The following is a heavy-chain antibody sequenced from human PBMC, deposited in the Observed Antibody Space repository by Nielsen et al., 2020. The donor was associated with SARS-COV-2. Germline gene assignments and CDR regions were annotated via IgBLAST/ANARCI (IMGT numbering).Heavy chain of an antibody. CDR2: IWYDGSNK. CDR1: GFTFSSYG. CDR3: AREERWLQFWYYYGMDV. V-gene: IGHV3-33*01. J-gene: IGHJ6*02. Sequence: GESLKISCAASGFTFSSYGMHWVRQAPGKGLEWVAVIWYDGSNKYYADSVKGRFTFSRDNSKNTLYLQMNSLRAEDTAVYYCAREERWLQFWYYYGMDVWGQGTTVTVSS. D-gene: IGHD5-24*01.